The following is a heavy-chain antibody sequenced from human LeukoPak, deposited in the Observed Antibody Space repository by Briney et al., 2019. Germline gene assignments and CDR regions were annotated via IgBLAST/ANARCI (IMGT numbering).Heavy chain of an antibody. D-gene: IGHD3-10*01. CDR1: GGTFSSYA. CDR3: ARSSSGSITMVRGVIIKGDAFDI. J-gene: IGHJ3*02. V-gene: IGHV1-69*04. Sequence: SVKVSCKASGGTFSSYAISWVRQAPGQGLEWMGRIIPILGIANYAQKFQGRVTITADKSTSTAYMELSSLRSEDTAVYYCARSSSGSITMVRGVIIKGDAFDIWGQGTMVTVSS. CDR2: IIPILGIA.